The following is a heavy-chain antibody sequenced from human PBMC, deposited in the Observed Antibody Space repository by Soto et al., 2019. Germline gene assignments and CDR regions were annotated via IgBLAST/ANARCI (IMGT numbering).Heavy chain of an antibody. Sequence: GASVKVSCKASGYTFTGYYMHWVRQAPGQGLEWMGWINPNSGGTNYAQKFQGWVTMTRDTSISTAYMELSRLRSDDTAVYYCARDKDDILTGYGYWGQGTLVTSPQ. CDR1: GYTFTGYY. CDR3: ARDKDDILTGYGY. J-gene: IGHJ4*02. CDR2: INPNSGGT. V-gene: IGHV1-2*04. D-gene: IGHD3-9*01.